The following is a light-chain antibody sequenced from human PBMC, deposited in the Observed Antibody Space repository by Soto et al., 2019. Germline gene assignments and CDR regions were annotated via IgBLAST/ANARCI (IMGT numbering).Light chain of an antibody. CDR3: CLYVGGRTYL. J-gene: IGLJ1*01. V-gene: IGLV2-23*01. CDR1: VGL. Sequence: QSVLTQPASVSGSPGQSITISCTGTVGLVSWYQQLPGNVPKLIIYDDTKRPSGVSGRFSGSKSGNTASLTISGLQTEDEADYYCCLYVGGRTYLFGTGTKVTV. CDR2: DDT.